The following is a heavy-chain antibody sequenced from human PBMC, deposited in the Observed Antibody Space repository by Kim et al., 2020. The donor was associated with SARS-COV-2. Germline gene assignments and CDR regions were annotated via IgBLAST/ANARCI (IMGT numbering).Heavy chain of an antibody. V-gene: IGHV3-74*01. CDR2: ISSGGTDR. J-gene: IGHJ4*02. CDR3: ARLTGGILPSDF. D-gene: IGHD2-8*02. CDR1: GFTFSSNY. Sequence: GGSLRLSCAASGFTFSSNYMHWVRQAPGKGLVWVSHISSGGTDRAYADSVKGRFTISRDNARNTLYLQMNSLRADDTAVYYCARLTGGILPSDFWGQGTL.